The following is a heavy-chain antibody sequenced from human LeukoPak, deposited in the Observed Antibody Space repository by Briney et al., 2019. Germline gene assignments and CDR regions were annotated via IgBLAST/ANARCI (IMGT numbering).Heavy chain of an antibody. CDR3: ARDYGDHRVDY. V-gene: IGHV4-59*01. D-gene: IGHD4-17*01. CDR1: GGSISSYY. CDR2: IYYSGNT. J-gene: IGHJ4*02. Sequence: SETLSLTCTVSGGSISSYYWSWIRQPPGMGLEWIGYIYYSGNTNYNPSLKSRVTISVDTSKNQFSLKLSSVTAADTAVYYCARDYGDHRVDYWGQGTLVTVSS.